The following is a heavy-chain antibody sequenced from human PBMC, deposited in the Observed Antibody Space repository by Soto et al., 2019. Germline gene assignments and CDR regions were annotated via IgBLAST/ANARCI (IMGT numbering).Heavy chain of an antibody. D-gene: IGHD3-16*01. J-gene: IGHJ4*02. V-gene: IGHV1-8*01. Sequence: ASVKVSCTASGYGFSDYSINWVRQAPGQGLEWMGWMNPKSGHTAHAQKIQGRLTLTRDTSINTVYMELSSLTSGDTAVYFWARRITDGKFDSWGQGTQGTVSS. CDR3: ARRITDGKFDS. CDR1: GYGFSDYS. CDR2: MNPKSGHT.